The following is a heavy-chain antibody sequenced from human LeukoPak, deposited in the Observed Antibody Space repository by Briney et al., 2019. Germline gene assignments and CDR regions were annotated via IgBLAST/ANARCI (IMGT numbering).Heavy chain of an antibody. Sequence: SETLSLTCTVSGGSLSSYYWSWIRQPPGKGLEWIGYIYYSGSTNYNPSLKSRVTISVDTSKNQFSLKLSSVTAADTAVYYCARGAEWWYAAPTPFDYWGQGTLVTVSS. CDR2: IYYSGST. J-gene: IGHJ4*02. D-gene: IGHD2-15*01. CDR1: GGSLSSYY. CDR3: ARGAEWWYAAPTPFDY. V-gene: IGHV4-59*01.